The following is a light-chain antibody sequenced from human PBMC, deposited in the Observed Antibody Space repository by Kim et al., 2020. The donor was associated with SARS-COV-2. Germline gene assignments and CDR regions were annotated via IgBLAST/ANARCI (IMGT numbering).Light chain of an antibody. CDR3: GTWDTSLSVVL. Sequence: GQNVTISCSGSSSNIGNNPVCWYQQLPGTAPKLLIYDNNKRPSGIPDRFSGSKSGTSATLGITGLQTGDEADYYCGTWDTSLSVVLFGGGTKVTVL. CDR2: DNN. J-gene: IGLJ2*01. V-gene: IGLV1-51*01. CDR1: SSNIGNNP.